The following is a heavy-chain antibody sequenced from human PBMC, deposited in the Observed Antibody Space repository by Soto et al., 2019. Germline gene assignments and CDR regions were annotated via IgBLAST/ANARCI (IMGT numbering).Heavy chain of an antibody. CDR2: IRKKTNSYTT. J-gene: IGHJ4*02. D-gene: IGHD4-17*01. V-gene: IGHV3-72*01. Sequence: EVQLVESGGGLVQPGGSLRLSCAASGLTFSDRYMDWVRQAPGKGLEWVGRIRKKTNSYTTEYAASVKGRFIISRDDSTNSLYLQMSSLKTEDTAVYYCTTVTTVDSYFDYWGQGTLVTVSS. CDR3: TTVTTVDSYFDY. CDR1: GLTFSDRY.